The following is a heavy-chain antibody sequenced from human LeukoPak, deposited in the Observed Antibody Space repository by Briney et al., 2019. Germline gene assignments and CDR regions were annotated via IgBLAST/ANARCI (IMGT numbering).Heavy chain of an antibody. CDR2: ISSSSSTI. Sequence: TGGSLRLSCAASGFTFSSYSMNWVRQAPGKGLEWVSYISSSSSTIYYADSVKGRFTISRDNAKNSLYLQMNSLRAEDTAVYYCAKDHAVGAPQGGDYWGQGTLVTVPS. D-gene: IGHD1-26*01. CDR3: AKDHAVGAPQGGDY. CDR1: GFTFSSYS. V-gene: IGHV3-48*01. J-gene: IGHJ4*02.